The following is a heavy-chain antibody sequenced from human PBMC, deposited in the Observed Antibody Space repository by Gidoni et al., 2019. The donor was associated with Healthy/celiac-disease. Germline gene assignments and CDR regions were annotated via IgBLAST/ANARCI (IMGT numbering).Heavy chain of an antibody. CDR1: GGTFSSYA. D-gene: IGHD6-13*01. V-gene: IGHV1-69*06. J-gene: IGHJ6*04. CDR3: VAAAVGSAHYYYGMDV. Sequence: QVQLVQSGAEVKKPGSSVKVSCKASGGTFSSYASSWVRQAPGQGLEWSGGIIPIFGTANYAQKFQGRVTITADKSTSTAYMELSSLRSEDTAVYYCVAAAVGSAHYYYGMDVWGKGTTVTVSS. CDR2: IIPIFGTA.